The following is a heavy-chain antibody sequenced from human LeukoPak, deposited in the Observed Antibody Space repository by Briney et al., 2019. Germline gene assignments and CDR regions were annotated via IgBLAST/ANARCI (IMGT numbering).Heavy chain of an antibody. J-gene: IGHJ4*02. Sequence: GGSLRLSCAASGFTFDDYAMHWVRQAPGKGLEWVSGISWNSGSIGYADSVKGRFTISRDNAKNSLYLQMNSLRAEDTALYYCAKPKFGTMVRGVIGYWGQGTLVTVSS. CDR1: GFTFDDYA. CDR3: AKPKFGTMVRGVIGY. V-gene: IGHV3-9*01. CDR2: ISWNSGSI. D-gene: IGHD3-10*01.